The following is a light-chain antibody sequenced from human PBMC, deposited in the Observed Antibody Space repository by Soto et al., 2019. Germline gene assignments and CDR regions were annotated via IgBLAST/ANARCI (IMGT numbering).Light chain of an antibody. Sequence: EIVLTQSPATLSLSPGERATLSCRASQSVSSYLAWYQQKPAQAPRLLIYDASNRATGIPARFSGSGSGTDFTLTSSRLEPEDVAVYYCQQSSNWLTFGQGTKLEIK. CDR3: QQSSNWLT. J-gene: IGKJ2*01. V-gene: IGKV3-11*01. CDR2: DAS. CDR1: QSVSSY.